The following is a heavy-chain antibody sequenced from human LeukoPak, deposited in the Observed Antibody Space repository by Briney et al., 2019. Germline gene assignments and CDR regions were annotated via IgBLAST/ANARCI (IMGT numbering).Heavy chain of an antibody. Sequence: SEILSLTCTVSRGSIRRSDYYWGWIRQPPGKGLEWLGSIYSSGSSYYNPSLKSRVAISVDTSKNQFSLKLSSVTAADTAVYYCATLDYKYDSSGFQCDSWGQGTLVSVSS. CDR1: RGSIRRSDYY. V-gene: IGHV4-39*01. CDR3: ATLDYKYDSSGFQCDS. J-gene: IGHJ4*02. D-gene: IGHD3-22*01. CDR2: IYSSGSS.